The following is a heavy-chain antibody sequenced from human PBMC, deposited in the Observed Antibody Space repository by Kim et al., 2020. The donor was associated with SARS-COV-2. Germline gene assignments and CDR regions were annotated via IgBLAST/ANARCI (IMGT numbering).Heavy chain of an antibody. CDR3: VSFDVERGIFGAPKNAGNWFDP. V-gene: IGHV1-2*06. J-gene: IGHJ5*02. D-gene: IGHD3-3*01. CDR2: INPNSGGT. CDR1: GYTFTGYY. Sequence: ASVKVSCKASGYTFTGYYMHWVRQAPGQGLEWMGRINPNSGGTNYAQKFQGRVTMTRDTSISTAYMELSRLRSDDTAVYYCVSFDVERGIFGAPKNAGNWFDPWGQGTLVTVSS.